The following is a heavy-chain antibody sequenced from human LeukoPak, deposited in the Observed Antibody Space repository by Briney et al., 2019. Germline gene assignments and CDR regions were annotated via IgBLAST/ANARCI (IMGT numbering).Heavy chain of an antibody. CDR1: GFTFSSYA. V-gene: IGHV3-30*04. D-gene: IGHD6-13*01. J-gene: IGHJ5*02. CDR3: AREREQQPAAYNWFDP. Sequence: PGGSLRLSCAASGFTFSSYAMHWVRQAPGKGLEWVAVISYDGSNKYYADSVKGRFTISRDNSKNTLYLQMNSLRAEDTAVYYCAREREQQPAAYNWFDPWGQGTLVTVSS. CDR2: ISYDGSNK.